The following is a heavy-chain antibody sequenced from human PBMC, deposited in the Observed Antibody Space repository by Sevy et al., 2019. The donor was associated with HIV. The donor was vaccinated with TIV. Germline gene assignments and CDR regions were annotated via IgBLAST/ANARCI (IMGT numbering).Heavy chain of an antibody. CDR2: ISSSSSYI. J-gene: IGHJ4*02. CDR1: GFTFSSYS. V-gene: IGHV3-21*01. D-gene: IGHD6-13*01. Sequence: GGSLRLPCAASGFTFSSYSMNWVRQAPGKGLEWVSSISSSSSYIYYADSVKGRFTISRDNAKNSLYLQMNSLRAEDTAVYYCARGGIAATLYYFDYWGQGTLVTVSS. CDR3: ARGGIAATLYYFDY.